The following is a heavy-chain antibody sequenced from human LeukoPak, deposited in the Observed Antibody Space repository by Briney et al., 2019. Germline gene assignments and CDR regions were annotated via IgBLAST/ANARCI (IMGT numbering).Heavy chain of an antibody. V-gene: IGHV4-34*01. CDR1: GGSFTKHQ. CDR2: INDGGST. J-gene: IGHJ4*02. CDR3: AKMGNPAAVTTDY. Sequence: SETLSLTCAVYGGSFTKHQWSWIRQPPGKGLEWIGAINDGGSTNYNPSLKSRVTISIDTSKNQFSLKLSSVTAADTAIYYCAKMGNPAAVTTDYWGQGTLVTVSS. D-gene: IGHD4-17*01.